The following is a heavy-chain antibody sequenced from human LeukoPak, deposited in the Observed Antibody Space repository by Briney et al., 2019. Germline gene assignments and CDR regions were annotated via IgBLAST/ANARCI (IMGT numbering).Heavy chain of an antibody. D-gene: IGHD2-2*01. Sequence: SETLSLTCTVSGGSITSGDYYWSWIRQPPGKGLEWIGYIYYSGSTYHNPSLKSRVTISVDTSKNQFSLKLSSVTAADTAVYYCARDCSSTSDVDAFDIWGQGTMVTVSS. CDR1: GGSITSGDYY. V-gene: IGHV4-30-4*08. CDR3: ARDCSSTSDVDAFDI. J-gene: IGHJ3*02. CDR2: IYYSGST.